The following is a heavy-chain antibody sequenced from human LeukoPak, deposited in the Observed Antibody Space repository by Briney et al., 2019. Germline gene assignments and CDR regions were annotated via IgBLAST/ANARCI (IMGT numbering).Heavy chain of an antibody. CDR2: INPNSGGT. D-gene: IGHD2-15*01. V-gene: IGHV1-2*02. CDR3: ARERVVVAATPHFDY. CDR1: GYTFTGYY. Sequence: ASVTVSFKASGYTFTGYYMHWVRQAPGQGLEWMGWINPNSGGTNYAQKFQGRVTMTRDTSISTAYMELSRLRSDDTAVYYCARERVVVAATPHFDYWGQGTLVTVSS. J-gene: IGHJ4*02.